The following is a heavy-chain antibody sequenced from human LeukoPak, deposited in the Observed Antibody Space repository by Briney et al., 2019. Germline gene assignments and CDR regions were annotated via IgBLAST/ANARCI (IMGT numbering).Heavy chain of an antibody. D-gene: IGHD3-22*01. Sequence: EASETLSLTCAVYGGSFSGYYWSWIRQPPGKGLEWIGEINHSGSTNYNPSLKSRVTISVDPSKNQFSLKVSSVPAADTAVYYCARGRTYYDSSGYYEFDYWGQGTLVTVSS. V-gene: IGHV4-34*01. J-gene: IGHJ4*02. CDR2: INHSGST. CDR3: ARGRTYYDSSGYYEFDY. CDR1: GGSFSGYY.